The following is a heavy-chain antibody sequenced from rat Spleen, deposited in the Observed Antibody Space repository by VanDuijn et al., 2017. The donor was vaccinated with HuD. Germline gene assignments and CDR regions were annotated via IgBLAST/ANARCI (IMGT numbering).Heavy chain of an antibody. D-gene: IGHD4-1*01. CDR3: ARHGGLYNWFAY. V-gene: IGHV5-25*01. Sequence: EVQLVESGGGLVQPGRSLKLSCAASGFTFSNYDMAWVRQAPTKGLEWVASISTSGDSTYYRDSVKGRFTVSRDNAKSTLYLQMDSLRSEDTASYYCARHGGLYNWFAYWGQGTLVTVSS. J-gene: IGHJ3*01. CDR2: ISTSGDST. CDR1: GFTFSNYD.